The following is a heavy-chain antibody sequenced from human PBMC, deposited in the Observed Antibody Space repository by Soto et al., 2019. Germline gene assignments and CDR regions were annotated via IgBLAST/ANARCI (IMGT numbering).Heavy chain of an antibody. CDR2: FDPEDGET. CDR3: AGSGYYNNWFDP. D-gene: IGHD3-22*01. V-gene: IGHV1-24*01. Sequence: ASVKVSCKVSGYTLTELPMHWVRQAPGKGLEWMGGFDPEDGETIYAQKFQGRVTMTEDTSTDTAYMELSSLRSEDTAVYYCAGSGYYNNWFDPWGQGTLVTVSS. J-gene: IGHJ5*02. CDR1: GYTLTELP.